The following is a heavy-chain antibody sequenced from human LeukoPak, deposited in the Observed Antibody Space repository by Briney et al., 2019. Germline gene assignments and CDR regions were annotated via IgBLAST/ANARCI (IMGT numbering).Heavy chain of an antibody. Sequence: GGSLRLSCAASGSTFSSYWMSWVRQAPGKGLEWVANIKQDGSEKYYVDSVKGRFTISRDNAKNSLYLQMNSLRAEDTAVYYCARDINLDVWGKGTTVTVSS. D-gene: IGHD1-14*01. J-gene: IGHJ6*04. CDR2: IKQDGSEK. V-gene: IGHV3-7*01. CDR3: ARDINLDV. CDR1: GSTFSSYW.